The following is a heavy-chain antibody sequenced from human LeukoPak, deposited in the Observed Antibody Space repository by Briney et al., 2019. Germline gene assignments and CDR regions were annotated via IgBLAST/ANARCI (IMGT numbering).Heavy chain of an antibody. CDR2: IYYSGST. V-gene: IGHV4-39*01. Sequence: PSETLSLTCTVSGGSTSSSSYYWGWIRQPPGKGLEWIGSIYYSGSTYYNPSLKSRVTISVDTSKNQFSLKLSSVTAADTAVYYCARKKHYELQSYDFWSRYRLFDYWGQGTLVTVSS. D-gene: IGHD3-3*01. J-gene: IGHJ4*02. CDR3: ARKKHYELQSYDFWSRYRLFDY. CDR1: GGSTSSSSYY.